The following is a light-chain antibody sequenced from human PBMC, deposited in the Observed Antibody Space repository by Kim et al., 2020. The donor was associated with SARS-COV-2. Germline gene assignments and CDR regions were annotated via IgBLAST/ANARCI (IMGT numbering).Light chain of an antibody. V-gene: IGLV2-14*01. Sequence: QSALTQPASVSGSPGQSITVSCTGTSSDVGTYNYVSWYQQHPGKVPNLLIYEVTKRPSGASDRFSGSKSGNTASLTISGLQAEDEADYYCNSYTSSDTWVFGGETKLTVL. CDR1: SSDVGTYNY. CDR2: EVT. CDR3: NSYTSSDTWV. J-gene: IGLJ3*02.